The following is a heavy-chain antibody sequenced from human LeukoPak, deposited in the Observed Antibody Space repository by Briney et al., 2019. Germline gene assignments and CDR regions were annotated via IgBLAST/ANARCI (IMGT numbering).Heavy chain of an antibody. V-gene: IGHV1-2*02. D-gene: IGHD5-18*01. CDR3: ARYVDTAMVDNFDY. CDR2: IKPNSGGT. J-gene: IGHJ4*02. Sequence: ASVKVSCKASGYTFTGYYIHWVRQAPGQGLEWMGMIKPNSGGTNYAQKFQGRVTITRDTSISTAYLELSSLRSDDTAVYYCARYVDTAMVDNFDYWGQGTLVTVSS. CDR1: GYTFTGYY.